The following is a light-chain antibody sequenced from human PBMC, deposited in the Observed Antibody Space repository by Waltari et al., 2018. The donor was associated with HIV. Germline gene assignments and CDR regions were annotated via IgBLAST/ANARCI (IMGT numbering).Light chain of an antibody. V-gene: IGKV1-39*01. CDR1: QAISTY. CDR2: SAS. Sequence: DIQMTQSPSSLPASLGDNVVITCRASQAISTYLNWYQKRPGKAPVLLVYSASTLQPGAPSRFRGSGSGRDFSLSISGLQTEDFATYFCQQSYGAPVNFGPGTK. J-gene: IGKJ3*01. CDR3: QQSYGAPVN.